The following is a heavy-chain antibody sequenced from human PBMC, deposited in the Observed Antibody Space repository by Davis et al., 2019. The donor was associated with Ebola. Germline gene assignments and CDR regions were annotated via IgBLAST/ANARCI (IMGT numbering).Heavy chain of an antibody. J-gene: IGHJ6*03. CDR3: ATVQLPMGAYMDV. D-gene: IGHD2-2*01. CDR1: GFTFSSYG. V-gene: IGHV3-30*03. Sequence: PGGSLRLSCAASGFTFSSYGMHWVRQAPGKGLEWVAVISYDGSNKYYADSVKGRFTISRDNSKNTLYLQMNSLRAEDTAVYYCATVQLPMGAYMDVWGKGTTVTVSS. CDR2: ISYDGSNK.